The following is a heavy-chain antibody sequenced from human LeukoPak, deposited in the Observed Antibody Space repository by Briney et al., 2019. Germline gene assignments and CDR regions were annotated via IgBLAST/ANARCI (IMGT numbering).Heavy chain of an antibody. CDR2: ISYDGSNK. CDR3: AMTTVTAYSFYYGIDV. J-gene: IGHJ6*02. V-gene: IGHV3-30*03. CDR1: GFSFSSYG. Sequence: PGGSLRLSCAASGFSFSSYGMHWVRQAPGKGLEWVAVISYDGSNKYYVDSVQGRFTISRDNSKNTVSLQMNDLRAEDTAVYHCAMTTVTAYSFYYGIDVWGQGTTVTVS. D-gene: IGHD4-17*01.